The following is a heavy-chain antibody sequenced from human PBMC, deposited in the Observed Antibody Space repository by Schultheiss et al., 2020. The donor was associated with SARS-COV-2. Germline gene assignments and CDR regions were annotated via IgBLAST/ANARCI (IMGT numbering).Heavy chain of an antibody. Sequence: GGSLRLSCAASGFTFSSYAMSWIRQAPGKGLEWVGRIKSKTDGGTTDYAAPVKGRFTISRDDSKSIAYLQMNSLKTEDTAVYYCTRDRGGFSQHWGQGTLVTVSS. CDR2: IKSKTDGGTT. J-gene: IGHJ1*01. CDR3: TRDRGGFSQH. CDR1: GFTFSSYA. V-gene: IGHV3-15*01. D-gene: IGHD3-16*01.